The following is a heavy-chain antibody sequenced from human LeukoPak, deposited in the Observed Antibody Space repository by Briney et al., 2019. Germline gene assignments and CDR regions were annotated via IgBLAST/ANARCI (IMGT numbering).Heavy chain of an antibody. D-gene: IGHD5-12*01. Sequence: SETLSLTCTVSGGSISSSSSYWGWIRQPPGKGLEWIGSIYYSGSTYYNPSLKSRVTISVDTSKNQFSLKLSSVTAADTAVDYCARHGGGDIVAPYGFYFDYWGQGTLVTVSS. CDR2: IYYSGST. CDR3: ARHGGGDIVAPYGFYFDY. CDR1: GGSISSSSSY. V-gene: IGHV4-39*01. J-gene: IGHJ4*02.